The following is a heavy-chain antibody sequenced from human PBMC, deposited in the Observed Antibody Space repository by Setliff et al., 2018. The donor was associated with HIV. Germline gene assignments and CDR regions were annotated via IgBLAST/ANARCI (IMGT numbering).Heavy chain of an antibody. V-gene: IGHV3-49*04. Sequence: GGSLRLSCTASGFTFGDYAMSWVRQAPGKGLEWVSFIRSKAYGVTTEYAASVKGRFTISRDDSKNMLYLKMNSLKTEDTAVYYCAPNFGTFDPWGQGTLVTVSS. J-gene: IGHJ5*02. CDR3: APNFGTFDP. D-gene: IGHD3-3*01. CDR2: IRSKAYGVTT. CDR1: GFTFGDYA.